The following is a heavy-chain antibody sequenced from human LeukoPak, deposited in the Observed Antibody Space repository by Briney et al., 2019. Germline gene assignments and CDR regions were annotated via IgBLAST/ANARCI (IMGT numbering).Heavy chain of an antibody. CDR3: ARGRTYLDYFDY. D-gene: IGHD1-14*01. Sequence: PSETLSLTCTDSGGSMSKSCWNWIRQPPGKGLEWIGYIYSSGSTNYNPSLTSRVAISPDTSRTQTSLELTSATAADTAVTYCARGRTYLDYFDYWGKGTVVTVS. V-gene: IGHV4-59*12. CDR2: IYSSGST. J-gene: IGHJ4*02. CDR1: GGSMSKSC.